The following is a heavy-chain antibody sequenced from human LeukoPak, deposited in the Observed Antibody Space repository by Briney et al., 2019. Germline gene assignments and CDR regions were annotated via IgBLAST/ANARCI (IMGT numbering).Heavy chain of an antibody. J-gene: IGHJ3*02. CDR1: GFTFSSYP. CDR2: ISGSGGTT. Sequence: QPGGSLRLSCAASGFTFSSYPMTWVRQAPGKGLEWVSAISGSGGTTYYADSVKGRFTISRDNSRNTLYLQMNSLRAEDTALYYCANTARDDAFDIWGQGTMVTASS. CDR3: ANTARDDAFDI. V-gene: IGHV3-23*01.